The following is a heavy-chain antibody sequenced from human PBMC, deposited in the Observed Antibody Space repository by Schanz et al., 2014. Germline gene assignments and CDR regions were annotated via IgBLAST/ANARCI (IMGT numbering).Heavy chain of an antibody. J-gene: IGHJ4*02. CDR3: ARDLPRTFLFDY. CDR2: ISSRSSHI. Sequence: EVQLVESGGGLVQPGGSLRLSCAASGFGFSSYSMNWVRQAPGKGLEWVSSISSRSSHIYYADSVKGRFTVSRDNAKNSVYLQMNGLRVEDTAVYYCARDLPRTFLFDYWGQGTLVTVSS. V-gene: IGHV3-21*01. CDR1: GFGFSSYS.